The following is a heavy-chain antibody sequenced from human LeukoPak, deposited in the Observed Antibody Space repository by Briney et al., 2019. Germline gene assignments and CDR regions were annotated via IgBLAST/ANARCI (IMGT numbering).Heavy chain of an antibody. CDR3: ARDFLDSSGYSGDAFDI. V-gene: IGHV3-33*01. J-gene: IGHJ3*02. Sequence: GRSLRLSCAASGFTFSSYGMHWVRQAPGKGLEWVAVIWYDGSNKYYADSVKGRFTISRDNSKNTLYLQMNSLRAEDTAVYYCARDFLDSSGYSGDAFDIWGQGTMVTVSS. CDR1: GFTFSSYG. D-gene: IGHD3-22*01. CDR2: IWYDGSNK.